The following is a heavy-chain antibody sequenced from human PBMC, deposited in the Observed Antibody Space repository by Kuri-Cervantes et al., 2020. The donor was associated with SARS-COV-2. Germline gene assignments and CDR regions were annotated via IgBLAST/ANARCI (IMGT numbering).Heavy chain of an antibody. D-gene: IGHD3-3*01. CDR2: IYYSGST. J-gene: IGHJ5*02. V-gene: IGHV4-39*01. CDR3: ARQVMSSITIFGVVITRNWFDP. CDR1: GGSLSGHY. Sequence: SETLSLTCAVYGGSLSGHYWSWIRQPPGKGLEWIGSIYYSGSTYYNPSLKSRVTISVDTSKNQFSLKLSSVTAADTAVYYCARQVMSSITIFGVVITRNWFDPWGQGTLVTVSS.